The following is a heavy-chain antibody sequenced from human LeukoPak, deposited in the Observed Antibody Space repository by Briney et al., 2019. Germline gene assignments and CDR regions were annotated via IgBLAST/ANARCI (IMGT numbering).Heavy chain of an antibody. CDR1: GGTFSSYA. CDR3: ARDLCPHDYDISGYYYAYFDY. Sequence: RASVKVSCKASGGTFSSYAISWVRQAPGQGLEWMGWINPILGIANYAQKFQGRVTITADKSTSTAYMELSSLGSEDTTVYYCARDLCPHDYDISGYYYAYFDYWGQGTLVTVSS. D-gene: IGHD3-22*01. V-gene: IGHV1-69*10. CDR2: INPILGIA. J-gene: IGHJ4*02.